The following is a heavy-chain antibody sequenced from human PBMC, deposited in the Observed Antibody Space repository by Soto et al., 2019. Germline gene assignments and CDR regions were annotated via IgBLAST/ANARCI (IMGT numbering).Heavy chain of an antibody. Sequence: ASVTVSGKASGYTFTSYDINWLRQATGQGLEWMGWMNPNSGNTGYAQKFQGRVTMTRNTSISTAYMELSSLRSEDTAVYYCAMSSYSSSWYEDYWGQGTLVTVSS. CDR1: GYTFTSYD. J-gene: IGHJ4*02. CDR2: MNPNSGNT. D-gene: IGHD6-13*01. CDR3: AMSSYSSSWYEDY. V-gene: IGHV1-8*01.